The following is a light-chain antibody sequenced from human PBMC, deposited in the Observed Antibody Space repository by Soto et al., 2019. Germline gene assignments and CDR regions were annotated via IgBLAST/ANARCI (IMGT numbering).Light chain of an antibody. CDR1: XXXIGGYDF. J-gene: IGLJ1*01. Sequence: QSALTQPASVSGSPXXXITISCIXXXXXIGGYDFVSWYQQHPGKAPKLLIYDVTNRPSGVSYRFSGSKSGNTASLTISGLQAEDEADYYCNSYRTSSTYVFGTGTKVTVL. CDR2: DVT. CDR3: NSYRTSSTYV. V-gene: IGLV2-14*01.